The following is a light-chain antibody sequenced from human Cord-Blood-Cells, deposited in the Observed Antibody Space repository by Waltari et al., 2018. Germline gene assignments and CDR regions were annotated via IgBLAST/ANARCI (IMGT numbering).Light chain of an antibody. CDR2: DVS. CDR1: SSDVGGYNY. CDR3: SSYTSSSWV. Sequence: QSALTQPASVSGSPGQSITISCTGTSSDVGGYNYVSWYQQHPGKAHKLMIYDVSNRPSGVSNRFSGSKSGNTASRTISGLQAEDEADYYCSSYTSSSWVFGGGTKLTVL. J-gene: IGLJ3*02. V-gene: IGLV2-14*01.